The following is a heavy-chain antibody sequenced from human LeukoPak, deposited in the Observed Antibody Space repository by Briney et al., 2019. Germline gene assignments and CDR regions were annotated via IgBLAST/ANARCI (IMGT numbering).Heavy chain of an antibody. J-gene: IGHJ4*02. D-gene: IGHD3-3*01. CDR3: ARDRVWSGYHYFDY. CDR2: ISSGSSTI. Sequence: GGSLRLSCVASGFTFSSYSMNWVRQAPGKGLEWVSYISSGSSTIYYADSVKGRFTISRDNAKNSLYLQMNSLRAEDTAMYYCARDRVWSGYHYFDYWGQGTLVTVSS. V-gene: IGHV3-48*01. CDR1: GFTFSSYS.